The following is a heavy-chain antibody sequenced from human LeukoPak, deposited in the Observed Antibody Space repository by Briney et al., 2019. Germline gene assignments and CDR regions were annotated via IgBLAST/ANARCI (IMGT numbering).Heavy chain of an antibody. CDR1: GYTFTSYY. CDR2: INPSGGST. Sequence: ASVKVSCKASGYTFTSYYMHWVRQAPGQGLEWMGIINPSGGSTSYAQKLQGRVTMTTDTSADTAYMELRSLRSDDTAVYYCARGGDMVPTIEGYWGQGTLVTVSS. V-gene: IGHV1-46*01. J-gene: IGHJ4*02. CDR3: ARGGDMVPTIEGY. D-gene: IGHD5-12*01.